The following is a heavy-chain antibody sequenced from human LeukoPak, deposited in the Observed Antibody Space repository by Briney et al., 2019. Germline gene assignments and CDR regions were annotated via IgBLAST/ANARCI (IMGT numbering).Heavy chain of an antibody. CDR3: VCIPVGF. Sequence: LSGGSLRLSCAASGFTFSNYWMHWVRQAPGKGLVWVSRISSDGTTTNYADSVKGRFTISRDNAKNTLYLQMNSLGAEDTAIYFCVCIPVGFWGQGPLVTVSS. V-gene: IGHV3-74*01. J-gene: IGHJ4*02. CDR2: ISSDGTTT. CDR1: GFTFSNYW. D-gene: IGHD2-8*02.